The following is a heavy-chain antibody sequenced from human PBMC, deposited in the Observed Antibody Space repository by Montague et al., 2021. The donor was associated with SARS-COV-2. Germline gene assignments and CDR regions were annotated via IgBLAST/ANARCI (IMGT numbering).Heavy chain of an antibody. Sequence: SETLSLTCSVSGGSISSYYWSWLRQPPGKGLEWIGHIHHSGSTTYNPSLKSRVTISIDTSKNQFSLKLSSVTAADTAVYYCARSLDTSGTYYLDYWGQGTLVTVSA. CDR1: GGSISSYY. CDR2: IHHSGST. CDR3: ARSLDTSGTYYLDY. J-gene: IGHJ4*02. D-gene: IGHD3-10*01. V-gene: IGHV4-59*01.